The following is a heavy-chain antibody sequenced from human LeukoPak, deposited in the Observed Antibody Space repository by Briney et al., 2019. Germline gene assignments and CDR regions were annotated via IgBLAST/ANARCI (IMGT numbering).Heavy chain of an antibody. CDR3: ARGSIVGATSDAFDI. Sequence: ASVKVSCKASGYTFTGYYMHWVRQAPGQGLEWMGRINPNSGGTNYAQKFQGGVTMNRDTSISTAYMELSRLRSDDTAVYYCARGSIVGATSDAFDIWGQGTMVTVSS. CDR2: INPNSGGT. V-gene: IGHV1-2*06. CDR1: GYTFTGYY. J-gene: IGHJ3*02. D-gene: IGHD1-26*01.